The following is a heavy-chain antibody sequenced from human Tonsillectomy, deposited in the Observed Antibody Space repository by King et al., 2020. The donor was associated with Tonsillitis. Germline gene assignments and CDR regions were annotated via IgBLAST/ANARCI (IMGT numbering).Heavy chain of an antibody. CDR1: GFTFSSYA. V-gene: IGHV3-30*04. D-gene: IGHD6-13*01. J-gene: IGHJ4*02. CDR2: ISYDGINK. Sequence: VQLVESGGGVVQPGRSLRLSCAASGFTFSSYAMHWVRQAPGKGLEWVAVISYDGINKYYADSVKGRFTISRDNSKNTLSLQMNSLRAEDTAVYYCASDSSSWSETELFVYWGQGTLVTVSS. CDR3: ASDSSSWSETELFVY.